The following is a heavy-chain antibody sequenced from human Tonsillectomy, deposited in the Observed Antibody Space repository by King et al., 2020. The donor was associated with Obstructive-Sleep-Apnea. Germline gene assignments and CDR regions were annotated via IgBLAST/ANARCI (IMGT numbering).Heavy chain of an antibody. D-gene: IGHD3-3*01. CDR1: GYTFTSYG. J-gene: IGHJ4*02. CDR2: ISAYNGKT. V-gene: IGHV1-18*01. Sequence: HVQLVESGAEVKKPGASVKVSCKASGYTFTSYGLTWVRQAPGQGLEWMGWISAYNGKTNYAQKLQDRITMTTDTSTTTAYMELRSLRSDDTALCYCATSSGVGSGYYHDYWGQGTLVTVSS. CDR3: ATSSGVGSGYYHDY.